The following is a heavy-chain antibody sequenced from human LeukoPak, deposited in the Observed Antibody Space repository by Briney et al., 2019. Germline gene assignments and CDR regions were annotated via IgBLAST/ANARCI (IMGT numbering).Heavy chain of an antibody. CDR2: IKQDGSEK. D-gene: IGHD2-2*01. Sequence: PGGSLRLSCAASGFTFSSYSMSWVRQAPGKGLEWVANIKQDGSEKYYVDSVKGRFTISRDDAKNSLYMQMNSLRAEDTAVYYCARPRYCSSTSCTTQISFDYWGQGTLVTVSS. CDR3: ARPRYCSSTSCTTQISFDY. CDR1: GFTFSSYS. J-gene: IGHJ4*02. V-gene: IGHV3-7*01.